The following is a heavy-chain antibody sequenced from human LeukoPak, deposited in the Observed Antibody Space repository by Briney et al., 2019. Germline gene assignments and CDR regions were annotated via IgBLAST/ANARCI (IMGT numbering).Heavy chain of an antibody. D-gene: IGHD5-18*01. CDR2: INPNSGGT. V-gene: IGHV1-2*06. CDR1: GYTLTDYY. Sequence: ASVKVSCKASGYTLTDYYMHWVRQAPGQGLEWMGRINPNSGGTNYAQKFQGRVTMTRDTSISTVYMELSSLRSEDTAVYYCARTGGYSYGHANWGQGTLVTVSS. J-gene: IGHJ4*02. CDR3: ARTGGYSYGHAN.